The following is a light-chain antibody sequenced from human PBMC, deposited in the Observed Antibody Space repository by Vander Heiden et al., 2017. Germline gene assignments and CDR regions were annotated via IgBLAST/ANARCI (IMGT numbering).Light chain of an antibody. CDR3: QSYDHGLSGV. CDR2: GNT. CDR1: SSNIGAGYD. J-gene: IGLJ3*02. V-gene: IGLV1-40*01. Sequence: QSVLTPPPSVSAAPGQRVPIPSTGSSSNIGAGYDVRWYQHLPGTAPKLLIYGNTYRPSGVPDRFSGSKSGTSASLAITGLQSDDEAYYYCQSYDHGLSGVFGGGTKLTVL.